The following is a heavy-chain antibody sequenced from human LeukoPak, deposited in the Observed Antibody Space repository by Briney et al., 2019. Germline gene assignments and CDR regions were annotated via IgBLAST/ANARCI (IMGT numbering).Heavy chain of an antibody. D-gene: IGHD1-1*01. Sequence: SETLSLTCTVSGGSMSNYYWSWIRQPAGKGLEWIGRIYSSGTTHYNPSLKSRVTMSVDTSKNQFSLKLSSVTAADTAVYYCARDRGTWNDDGFDYWGQGTLVTVSS. CDR3: ARDRGTWNDDGFDY. CDR1: GGSMSNYY. CDR2: IYSSGTT. J-gene: IGHJ4*02. V-gene: IGHV4-4*07.